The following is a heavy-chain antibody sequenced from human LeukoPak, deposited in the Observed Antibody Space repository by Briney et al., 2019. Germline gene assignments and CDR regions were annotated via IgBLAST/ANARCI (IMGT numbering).Heavy chain of an antibody. J-gene: IGHJ4*02. D-gene: IGHD6-19*01. CDR2: VRHDESEI. Sequence: GGSLRLSCAASGFTFSSYWMSWVRQPPGKGLEWVANVRHDESEIYYVDSVKGRFTISRDNAKDSLFLQMNSLRAEDTAVYHCARDPGRSGWDYWGQGALVTVSS. V-gene: IGHV3-7*01. CDR1: GFTFSSYW. CDR3: ARDPGRSGWDY.